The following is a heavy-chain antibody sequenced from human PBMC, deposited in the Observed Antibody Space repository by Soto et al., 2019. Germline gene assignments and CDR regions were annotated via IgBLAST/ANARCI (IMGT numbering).Heavy chain of an antibody. V-gene: IGHV3-23*01. Sequence: GGSLRLSCAASGFTFSSYAMSWVRQAPGKGLEWVSAISGSGGSTYYADSVKGRFTISRDNSKNTLYLQMNSLRAEDTAVYYCAKDHLGVDDDSSGYYYYYYYYYGMDVWGQGTTVTVSS. D-gene: IGHD3-22*01. CDR2: ISGSGGST. CDR1: GFTFSSYA. J-gene: IGHJ6*02. CDR3: AKDHLGVDDDSSGYYYYYYYYYGMDV.